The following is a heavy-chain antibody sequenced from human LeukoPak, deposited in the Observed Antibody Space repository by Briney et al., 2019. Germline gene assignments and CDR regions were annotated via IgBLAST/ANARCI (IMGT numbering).Heavy chain of an antibody. V-gene: IGHV3-7*05. CDR2: IKQDGSEQ. CDR3: AREGGYGGVFDY. Sequence: GGSLRLSCVASGFAFSTYSMTWVRQAPGKGLEWVANIKQDGSEQYYVGSVKGRFTISRDNTKNSLFLQMNSLRAEDTAVYYCAREGGYGGVFDYWGQGTLVTVSS. CDR1: GFAFSTYS. J-gene: IGHJ4*02. D-gene: IGHD5-12*01.